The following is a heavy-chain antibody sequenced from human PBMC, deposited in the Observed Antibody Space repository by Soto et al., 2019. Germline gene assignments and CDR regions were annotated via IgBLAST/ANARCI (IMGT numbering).Heavy chain of an antibody. CDR3: ARDLRLLHAFDI. CDR1: GYTFTSYA. CDR2: INAGNGST. J-gene: IGHJ3*02. D-gene: IGHD4-17*01. Sequence: ASVKVSCKASGYTFTSYAMHWVRQAPGQRLEWMGWINAGNGSTKYSQKFQGRVTITRDTSASTAYMELSSLRSEDTAVYYCARDLRLLHAFDIWGQGTVVTVSS. V-gene: IGHV1-3*01.